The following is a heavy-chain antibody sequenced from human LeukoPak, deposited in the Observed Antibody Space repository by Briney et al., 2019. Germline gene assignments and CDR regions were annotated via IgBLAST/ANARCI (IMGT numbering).Heavy chain of an antibody. Sequence: GGSLRLSCVASGFSFEDYTMHWVRQAPGKGLEWVSLISGDGENTYYADSVKGRFTISRDNAKNSLYLQMNSLRAEDTAVYYCARDSEYYYDSSGYIVWGQGTLVTVSS. CDR1: GFSFEDYT. V-gene: IGHV3-43*02. J-gene: IGHJ4*02. D-gene: IGHD3-22*01. CDR3: ARDSEYYYDSSGYIV. CDR2: ISGDGENT.